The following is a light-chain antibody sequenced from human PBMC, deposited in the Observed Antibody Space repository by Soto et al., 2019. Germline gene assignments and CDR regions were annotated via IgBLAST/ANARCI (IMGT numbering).Light chain of an antibody. CDR3: SSCRTSTTLVV. J-gene: IGLJ2*01. CDR1: NSDIGGYNY. V-gene: IGLV2-14*01. CDR2: DVS. Sequence: QTVVTQPASVSGSPGQSITISCTGTNSDIGGYNYVSWYQQHPGKAPKLMIYDVSYRPSGVSHRFSGSKSGNTASLTISGLQAEDEADYYCSSCRTSTTLVVFGGGTKVTVL.